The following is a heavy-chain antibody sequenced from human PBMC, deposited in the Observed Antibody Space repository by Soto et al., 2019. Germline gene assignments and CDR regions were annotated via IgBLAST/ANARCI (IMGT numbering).Heavy chain of an antibody. J-gene: IGHJ6*03. CDR3: ARCTMVRGVIIDYYYYYYYMDV. D-gene: IGHD3-10*01. V-gene: IGHV4-31*03. CDR1: GGSISSGGYY. CDR2: IYYSGST. Sequence: QVQLQESGPGLVKPSQTLSLTCTVSGGSISSGGYYWSWIRQHPGKGLEWIGYIYYSGSTYYNPSLKSRVTISVDTSKNQFSLKLSSVTAADTAVYYCARCTMVRGVIIDYYYYYYYMDVWGKGTTVTVSS.